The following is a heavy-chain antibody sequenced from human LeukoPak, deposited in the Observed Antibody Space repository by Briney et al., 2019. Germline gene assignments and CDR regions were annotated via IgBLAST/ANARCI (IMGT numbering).Heavy chain of an antibody. CDR1: GFTFRNYA. CDR3: SKGVVAYYDSSSYYPSDL. CDR2: ISHSGSTK. D-gene: IGHD3-22*01. J-gene: IGHJ5*02. Sequence: PGGSLRLSCAGSGFTFRNYAMTWVRQAPGKGLEWVSDISHSGSTKYYADSVKGRFTISRDNSNNTLYLQMNSMRAEDTAVYFCSKGVVAYYDSSSYYPSDLWGQGTLVTVSS. V-gene: IGHV3-23*01.